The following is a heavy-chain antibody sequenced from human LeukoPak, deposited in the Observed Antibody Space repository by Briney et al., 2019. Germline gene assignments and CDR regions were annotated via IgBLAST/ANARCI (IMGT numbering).Heavy chain of an antibody. CDR3: AKRGVVIRVILVGFHKEAYYFDS. CDR2: IKEDGSEK. V-gene: IGHV3-7*03. D-gene: IGHD3-22*01. J-gene: IGHJ4*02. CDR1: GSTFSNYW. Sequence: GGSLRLSCVDSGSTFSNYWMSWVRQAPGKGLEWVANIKEDGSEKYYADAVKGRFTISRDNARNSLYLQMESLRADDTAVYFCAKRGVVIRVILVGFHKEAYYFDSWGQGALVTVSS.